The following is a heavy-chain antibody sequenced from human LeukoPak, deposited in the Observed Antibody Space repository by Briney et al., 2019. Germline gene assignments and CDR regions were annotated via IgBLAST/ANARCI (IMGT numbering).Heavy chain of an antibody. V-gene: IGHV3-21*01. D-gene: IGHD3-10*01. CDR2: ISSNGDYI. Sequence: GGSLRLSCAASGFAFSSYRMNWVRQAPGKGLEWVSSISSNGDYIYYTDSVKGRFTMSRDNAKNSLYLQLSSLRAEDTAVYYCAKGIYSSGSYSHFDYWGQGTLVTVSS. J-gene: IGHJ4*02. CDR1: GFAFSSYR. CDR3: AKGIYSSGSYSHFDY.